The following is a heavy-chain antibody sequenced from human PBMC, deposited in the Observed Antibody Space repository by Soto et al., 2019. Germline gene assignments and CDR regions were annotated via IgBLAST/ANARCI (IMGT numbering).Heavy chain of an antibody. Sequence: EVQLLESGGGLAQPGGALRLSCAASGLTLSNHAMTWVRQAPGKGLDWVSTVSEYGDVTYYADSVRGRFTISRDNSKNTLYLQLHNLRVEDTAVYYCVPGSSGTRGEDSWGPGVVVTVSS. CDR1: GLTLSNHA. CDR3: VPGSSGTRGEDS. J-gene: IGHJ4*02. V-gene: IGHV3-23*01. D-gene: IGHD3-10*01. CDR2: VSEYGDVT.